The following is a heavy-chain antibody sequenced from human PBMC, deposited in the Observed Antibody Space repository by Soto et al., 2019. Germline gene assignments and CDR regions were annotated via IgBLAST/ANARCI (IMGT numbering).Heavy chain of an antibody. J-gene: IGHJ6*02. D-gene: IGHD2-2*01. V-gene: IGHV1-69*01. CDR2: IIPIPGTA. CDR1: GGTFGSYA. Sequence: QVQLVQSGAEVKKPGSSVKVSCKASGGTFGSYAISWVRQAPGQGLEWMGGIIPIPGTANYAQKFQGRVTIAADETTSKAYMELSSLRSEDTAVYYCARSQGSSTSLEIYYYCYYGMDVWGQVTMVTVSS. CDR3: ARSQGSSTSLEIYYYCYYGMDV.